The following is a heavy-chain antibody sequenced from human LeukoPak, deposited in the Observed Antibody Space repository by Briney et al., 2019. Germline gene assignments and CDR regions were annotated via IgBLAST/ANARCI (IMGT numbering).Heavy chain of an antibody. V-gene: IGHV3-23*01. D-gene: IGHD5-18*01. CDR2: ISGSSDTT. CDR3: ANREGGYTYDPFDY. J-gene: IGHJ4*02. Sequence: PGGSLRLSCAASAFTFSGYWMSWLRQAPGRGLEWVSAISGSSDTTYYADSVKGRFTISRDNSKNTLYLQMNSLRAEDTAVYYCANREGGYTYDPFDYWGQGTLVTVSS. CDR1: AFTFSGYW.